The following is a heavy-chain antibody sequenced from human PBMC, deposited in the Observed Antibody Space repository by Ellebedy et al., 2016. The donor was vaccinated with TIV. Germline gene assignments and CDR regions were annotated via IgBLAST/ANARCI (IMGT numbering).Heavy chain of an antibody. J-gene: IGHJ6*02. CDR3: ARVGGSSSSYAMDV. D-gene: IGHD6-13*01. CDR1: GFSVSDNS. V-gene: IGHV3-66*01. Sequence: GESLKISCAASGFSVSDNSMSWVRQAPGKGLEWVSVLYGVGRAFYADSVKGRFITSRDNSKNTLYLQIDSLRAEETAVYYCARVGGSSSSYAMDVWGQGTTVTVSS. CDR2: LYGVGRA.